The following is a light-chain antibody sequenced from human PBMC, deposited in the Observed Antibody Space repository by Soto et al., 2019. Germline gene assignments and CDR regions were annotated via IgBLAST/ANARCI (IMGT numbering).Light chain of an antibody. V-gene: IGLV1-44*01. J-gene: IGLJ1*01. Sequence: QSVLTQPPSASGTPGQRVTISCSGSSSNIGSNVVNRFQQLPGTAPKLRIYSNNQRPSGVPDRFSGSKSGTSASLAISGLQSEDEADYYCATWDDSLNGYAFGTGTKVTVL. CDR1: SSNIGSNV. CDR2: SNN. CDR3: ATWDDSLNGYA.